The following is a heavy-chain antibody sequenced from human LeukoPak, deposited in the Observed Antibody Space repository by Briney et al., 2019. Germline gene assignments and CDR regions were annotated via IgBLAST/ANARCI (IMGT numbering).Heavy chain of an antibody. V-gene: IGHV4-34*01. J-gene: IGHJ6*03. Sequence: PSETLSLTCAVHGGSFSGYYWSWIRQPPGKGLEWIGEINHSGSTNYNPSLKSRVTISVDTSKNQFSLKLSSVTAADTAVYYCARWGGDYDILTGPPGYYYYMDVWGKGTTVTVSS. D-gene: IGHD3-9*01. CDR2: INHSGST. CDR1: GGSFSGYY. CDR3: ARWGGDYDILTGPPGYYYYMDV.